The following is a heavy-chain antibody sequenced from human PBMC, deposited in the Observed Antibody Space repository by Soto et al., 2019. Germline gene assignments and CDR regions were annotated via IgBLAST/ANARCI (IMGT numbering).Heavy chain of an antibody. CDR2: INPSGGST. D-gene: IGHD2-2*02. CDR3: ARGRPLIVVVPAAIEVKGWFDP. J-gene: IGHJ5*02. Sequence: QVQLVQSGAEVKKPGASVKVSCKASGYTFTSYYMHWVRQAPGQGLEWMGIINPSGGSTSYAQKFQGRVTMTRDTSTSTVYMELSSLRSEDTAVYYCARGRPLIVVVPAAIEVKGWFDPWGQGTLVTVSS. CDR1: GYTFTSYY. V-gene: IGHV1-46*03.